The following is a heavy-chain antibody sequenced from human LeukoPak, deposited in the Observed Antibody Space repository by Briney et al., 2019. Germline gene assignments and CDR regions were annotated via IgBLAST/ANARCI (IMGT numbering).Heavy chain of an antibody. CDR1: GFSLSSYA. CDR2: VSFDGRNK. Sequence: GRSLRLSCAASGFSLSSYAMHWVRQAPGKGLEWVSFVSFDGRNKNYADSVRGRFTISRDDSKNTLYLQMSSLRNEDTAVYFCARIVGHTRSEFWGQGTLVTVSS. J-gene: IGHJ4*02. CDR3: ARIVGHTRSEF. V-gene: IGHV3-30*04. D-gene: IGHD1-26*01.